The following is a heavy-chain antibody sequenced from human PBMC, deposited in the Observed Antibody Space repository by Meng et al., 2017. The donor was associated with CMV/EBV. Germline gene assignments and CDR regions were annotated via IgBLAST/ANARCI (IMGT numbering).Heavy chain of an antibody. V-gene: IGHV4-4*07. CDR3: ARVFPPLAAADYWQNNWFDP. CDR2: IYTSGST. CDR1: GGSIDSIS. Sequence: GLRQESGLGTVNTSEPLSPTLTLLGGSIDSISWGWTRQPGGKGLEWMERIYTSGSTNYNPSLKSRVTMSVDTSKNQFSLKLSSVTAADTAVYYCARVFPPLAAADYWQNNWFDPWGQGTLVTVSS. D-gene: IGHD6-13*01. J-gene: IGHJ5*02.